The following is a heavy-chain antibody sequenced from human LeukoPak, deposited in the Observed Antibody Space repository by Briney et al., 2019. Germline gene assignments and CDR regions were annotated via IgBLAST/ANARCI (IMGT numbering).Heavy chain of an antibody. CDR3: TNTVVVVASTGFDY. Sequence: GGSLRLSCAASGFTFTNAWMSWVRQAPGKGLEWVGRIKSKTDGGTTDYAAPVKGRFTISRDDSKNTLYLQMNSLETEDTAVYYCTNTVVVVASTGFDYWGQGTLVTVSS. V-gene: IGHV3-15*01. J-gene: IGHJ4*02. CDR2: IKSKTDGGTT. CDR1: GFTFTNAW. D-gene: IGHD2-15*01.